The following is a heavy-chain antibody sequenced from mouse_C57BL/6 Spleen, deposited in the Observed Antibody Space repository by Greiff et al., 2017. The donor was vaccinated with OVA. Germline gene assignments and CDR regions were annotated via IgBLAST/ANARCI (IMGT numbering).Heavy chain of an antibody. J-gene: IGHJ1*03. CDR1: GYTFTSYW. Sequence: VQLQQPGAELVKPGASVKLSCKASGYTFTSYWMHWVKQRPGPGLEWIGMIHPNSGSTNYNEKFKSKATLTVDKSSSTAYMQLSSLTSEDSAVYYCARSRVDWYFDVWGTGTTVTVSS. V-gene: IGHV1-64*01. CDR3: ARSRVDWYFDV. CDR2: IHPNSGST.